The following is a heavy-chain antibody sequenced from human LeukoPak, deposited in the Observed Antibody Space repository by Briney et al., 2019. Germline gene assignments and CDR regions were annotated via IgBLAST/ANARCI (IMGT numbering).Heavy chain of an antibody. CDR1: GVSISSLY. J-gene: IGHJ5*02. CDR3: ARDQGAAGRPFWFVP. Sequence: SETLSLTCTVSGVSISSLYWNWIRHPAGKGLGRIGRINSDGSINYNVSLKSRDSMSVDTSKNQFSLSPSSVTAADTAVYYGARDQGAAGRPFWFVPWGQGDLVTVSS. D-gene: IGHD1-26*01. CDR2: INSDGSI. V-gene: IGHV4-4*07.